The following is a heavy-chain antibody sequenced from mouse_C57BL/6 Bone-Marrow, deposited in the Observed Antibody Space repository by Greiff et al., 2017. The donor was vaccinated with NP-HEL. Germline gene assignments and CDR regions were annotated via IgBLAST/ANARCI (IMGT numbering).Heavy chain of an antibody. CDR1: GYTFTNYW. CDR3: AREGYGYRAMDY. CDR2: IYPGGGYT. Sequence: VMLVESGAELVRPGTSVKMSCKASGYTFTNYWIGWAKQRPGHGLEWIGDIYPGGGYTNYNEKFKGKATLTADKSSSTAYMQFSSLTSEDSAIYYCAREGYGYRAMDYWGQGTSVTVSS. D-gene: IGHD2-2*01. J-gene: IGHJ4*01. V-gene: IGHV1-63*01.